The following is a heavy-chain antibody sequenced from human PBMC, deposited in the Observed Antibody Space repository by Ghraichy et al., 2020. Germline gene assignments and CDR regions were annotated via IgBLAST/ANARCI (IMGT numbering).Heavy chain of an antibody. CDR1: GFTFSSYA. J-gene: IGHJ4*02. CDR3: ATSWPRWYSSSSAGGGYFDY. V-gene: IGHV3-23*01. D-gene: IGHD6-6*01. CDR2: ISGSGGST. Sequence: GESLNISCAASGFTFSSYAMSWVRQAPGKGLEWVSAISGSGGSTYYADSVKGRFTISRDNSKNTLYLQMNSLRAEDTAVYYCATSWPRWYSSSSAGGGYFDYWGQGTLVTVSS.